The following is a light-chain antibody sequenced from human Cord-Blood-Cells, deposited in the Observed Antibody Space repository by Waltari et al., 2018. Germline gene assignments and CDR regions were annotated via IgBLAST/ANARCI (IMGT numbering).Light chain of an antibody. CDR2: GAS. J-gene: IGKJ4*01. V-gene: IGKV3-15*01. CDR3: QQYNNWPPLT. Sequence: EIVMPQSPATLSVSPGERATLSCRASQSVSSNLAWYPQKPGQAPRLLIYGASTRATGIPARFSGSGSGTEFTLTISSLQSEDFAVYYCQQYNNWPPLTFGGGTKVEIK. CDR1: QSVSSN.